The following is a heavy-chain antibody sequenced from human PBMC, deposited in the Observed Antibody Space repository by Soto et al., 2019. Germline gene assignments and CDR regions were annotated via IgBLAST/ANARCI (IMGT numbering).Heavy chain of an antibody. CDR2: IKQDGSEK. CDR1: GFTFTRCW. J-gene: IGHJ4*02. D-gene: IGHD6-13*01. Sequence: GGSLRLSCAASGFTFTRCWMRWVRQAPGKGLEWVADIKQDGSEKNYVDSVKGRFTISRDNAKNSLYLQMNSLTAADTAVYYCARFIAAAGTKNFDYWGQGTLVTVSS. V-gene: IGHV3-7*01. CDR3: ARFIAAAGTKNFDY.